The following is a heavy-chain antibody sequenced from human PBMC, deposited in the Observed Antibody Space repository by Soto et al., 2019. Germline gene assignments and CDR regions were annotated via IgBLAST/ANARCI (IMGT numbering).Heavy chain of an antibody. CDR3: AHLHAYSGYDWRYDP. V-gene: IGHV2-5*02. D-gene: IGHD5-12*01. CDR2: IYWDDDK. Sequence: SGPTLVNPTQTLTLTCTFSGFSLSTKGVAVGWIRQPPGKALEWLGIIYWDDDKRYRPSLNNRLTITKDTSKNQVVLTMTNVDTVDTATYYCAHLHAYSGYDWRYDPWGQGTLVTVSS. J-gene: IGHJ5*02. CDR1: GFSLSTKGVA.